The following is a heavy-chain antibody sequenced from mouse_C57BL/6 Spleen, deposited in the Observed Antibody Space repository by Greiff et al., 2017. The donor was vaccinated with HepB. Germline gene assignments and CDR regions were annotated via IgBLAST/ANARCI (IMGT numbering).Heavy chain of an antibody. CDR3: TPVLYYGNYVKYFDV. J-gene: IGHJ1*03. Sequence: EVQLQQSGAELVRPGASVKLSCTASGFNIKDDYMHWVKQRPEQGLEWIGWIDPENGDTEYASKFQGKATITADTSSNTAYLQLSSLTSEDTAVYYCTPVLYYGNYVKYFDVWGTGTTVTVSS. D-gene: IGHD2-1*01. CDR2: IDPENGDT. CDR1: GFNIKDDY. V-gene: IGHV14-4*01.